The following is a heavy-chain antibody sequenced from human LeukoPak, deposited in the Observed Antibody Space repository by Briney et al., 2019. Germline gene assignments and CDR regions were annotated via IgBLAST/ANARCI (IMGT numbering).Heavy chain of an antibody. D-gene: IGHD6-13*01. CDR3: ARSMEQQLKGEGAGGY. Sequence: ASVKVSCKASGYTFTSYDINWVRQATGLGLEWMGWMNPNSGNTGYAQKLQGRVTMTTDTSTSTAYMELRSLRSDDTAVYYCARSMEQQLKGEGAGGYWGQGTLVTVSS. V-gene: IGHV1-8*02. CDR2: MNPNSGNT. CDR1: GYTFTSYD. J-gene: IGHJ4*02.